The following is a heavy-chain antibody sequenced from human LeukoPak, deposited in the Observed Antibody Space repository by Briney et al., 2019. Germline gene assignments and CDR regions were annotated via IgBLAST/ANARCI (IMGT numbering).Heavy chain of an antibody. CDR2: IYYTGST. V-gene: IGHV4-59*01. D-gene: IGHD4-11*01. CDR3: ARGYSYYPY. J-gene: IGHJ4*02. Sequence: PSETLSLTCTVSGGSISSYSWSWIRQPPGKGLEWIGYIYYTGSTNYNPSLKSRVTMSADTSKNQFSLKLRSVSAADTAVYYCARGYSYYPYWGQGTLVTVSS. CDR1: GGSISSYS.